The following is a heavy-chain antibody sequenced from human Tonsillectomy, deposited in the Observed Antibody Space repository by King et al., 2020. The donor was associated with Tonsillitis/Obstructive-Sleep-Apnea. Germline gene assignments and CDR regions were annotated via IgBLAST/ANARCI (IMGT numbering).Heavy chain of an antibody. D-gene: IGHD3-22*01. CDR3: ARDSIRHYYDIRAYYTFAY. J-gene: IGHJ4*02. CDR1: GYTFSNYG. Sequence: VQLVQSGDEVKKPGASVKVSCKASGYTFSNYGISWVRQAPGQGLEWMGWISPYNGDTNYAQKLQGRVTMTTGTSTSTAYMELRSLRSDDTAVYFCARDSIRHYYDIRAYYTFAYWGPGNLVTVSS. CDR2: ISPYNGDT. V-gene: IGHV1-18*01.